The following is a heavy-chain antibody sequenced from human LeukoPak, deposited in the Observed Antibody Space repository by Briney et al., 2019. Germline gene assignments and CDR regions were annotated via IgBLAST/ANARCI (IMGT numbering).Heavy chain of an antibody. Sequence: GGSLRLSCAASGFTFSSYEMNWFGQAPGKGLEWVSYISPSGGTIYYADSVKGGFTIYRDNAKNSLYLQMNSLRVEDTAIYYCARAGGTSWADYWGQGTLVTVSS. CDR2: ISPSGGTI. CDR1: GFTFSSYE. CDR3: ARAGGTSWADY. V-gene: IGHV3-48*03. J-gene: IGHJ4*02. D-gene: IGHD6-13*01.